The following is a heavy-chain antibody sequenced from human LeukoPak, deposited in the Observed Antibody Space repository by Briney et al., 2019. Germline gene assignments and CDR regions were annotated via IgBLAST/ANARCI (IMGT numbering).Heavy chain of an antibody. CDR2: ISSSGSTI. CDR3: ARVFLGAPAAIRWFDP. D-gene: IGHD2-2*01. Sequence: GGSLRLSCAASGFTFSDYYMSWIRQAPGKGLEWVSYISSSGSTIYYADSVKGRFTISRGNAKNSLYLQMNSLRAEDTAVYYCARVFLGAPAAIRWFDPWGQGTLVTVSS. CDR1: GFTFSDYY. V-gene: IGHV3-11*01. J-gene: IGHJ5*02.